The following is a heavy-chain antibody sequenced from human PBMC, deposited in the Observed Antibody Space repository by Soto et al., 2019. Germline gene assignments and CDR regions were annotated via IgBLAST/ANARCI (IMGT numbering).Heavy chain of an antibody. J-gene: IGHJ4*02. D-gene: IGHD3-22*01. CDR1: GFSLSNARLG. CDR2: IFSNDEK. Sequence: QVTLKESGPVLVNPTETLTLTCAVSGFSLSNARLGVSWIRQPPGKALEWLAHIFSNDEKSYSTPLKSRLTISKDTSKSQVVLTITNMDPVDAATYYCAREIYYDSSGYLVDYWGQGTLVTVSS. V-gene: IGHV2-26*01. CDR3: AREIYYDSSGYLVDY.